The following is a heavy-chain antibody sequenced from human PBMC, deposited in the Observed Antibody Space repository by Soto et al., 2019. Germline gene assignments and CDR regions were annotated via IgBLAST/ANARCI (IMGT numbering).Heavy chain of an antibody. CDR2: INSGGRT. CDR3: ASSVVTIPYFDY. Sequence: EVQLVESGGGLVQPGGSLRLSCAASGFTVSSNYMSWVRQAPGKGLEWVSVINSGGRTYYADSVKGRFIISRDNYKNTLYLQMNSLGAEDTAVYYCASSVVTIPYFDYWGQGTLVTVSS. D-gene: IGHD2-15*01. V-gene: IGHV3-66*01. J-gene: IGHJ4*02. CDR1: GFTVSSNY.